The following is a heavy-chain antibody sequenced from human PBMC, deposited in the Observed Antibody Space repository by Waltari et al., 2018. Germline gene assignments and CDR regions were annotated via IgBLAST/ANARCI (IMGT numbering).Heavy chain of an antibody. V-gene: IGHV3-33*06. CDR1: GFTFSSYG. D-gene: IGHD2-21*01. CDR2: IWYDGSNK. CDR3: AKTVAYCGGDCYFDY. Sequence: QVQLVESGGGVVQPGRSLRLSCAASGFTFSSYGMHWVRQAQGKGLEGVAVIWYDGSNKYYADSVKGRFTISRDNSKNTLYLQMNSLRAEDTAVYYCAKTVAYCGGDCYFDYWGQGTLVTVSS. J-gene: IGHJ4*02.